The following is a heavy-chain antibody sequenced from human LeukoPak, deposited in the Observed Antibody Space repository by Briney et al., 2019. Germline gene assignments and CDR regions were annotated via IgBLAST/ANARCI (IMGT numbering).Heavy chain of an antibody. J-gene: IGHJ4*02. D-gene: IGHD3-22*01. V-gene: IGHV3-7*01. Sequence: GGSLRLSCAASRFTFSNYWMTWVRQAPGKGLEWVANINQDGSERYYVDSVKGRFTISRDNAKNSLYLQMNSLRAEDTAVYYCAREDSSTYYFDYWGQGTLVTVSS. CDR3: AREDSSTYYFDY. CDR2: INQDGSER. CDR1: RFTFSNYW.